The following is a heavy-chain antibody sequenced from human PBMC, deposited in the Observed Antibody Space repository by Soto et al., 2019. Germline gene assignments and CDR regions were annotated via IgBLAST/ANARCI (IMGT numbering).Heavy chain of an antibody. V-gene: IGHV4-59*01. J-gene: IGHJ5*02. CDR2: IYYSGST. CDR3: ARGYESSQLRIGTFDP. Sequence: SETLSLTCTVSGGSISSYYWSWIRQPPGKGLEWIGYIYYSGSTNYNPSLKSRVTISVDTSKNQFSLKLSSVTAADTAVYYCARGYESSQLRIGTFDPWGQGTLVTVS. D-gene: IGHD3-3*01. CDR1: GGSISSYY.